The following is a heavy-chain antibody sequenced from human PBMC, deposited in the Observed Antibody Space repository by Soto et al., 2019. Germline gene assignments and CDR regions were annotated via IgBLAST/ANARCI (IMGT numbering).Heavy chain of an antibody. J-gene: IGHJ4*02. V-gene: IGHV1-18*01. Sequence: ASVKVSCKASNYIFTTYGISWVRQAPGQGLEWMGWISAYNGNTNYAQNLQGRVTMTTDTSTSTAYMELRSLRSDDTAVYYCARDGMYSSSLHFDYCGQGYLVTVSS. CDR1: NYIFTTYG. D-gene: IGHD6-6*01. CDR3: ARDGMYSSSLHFDY. CDR2: ISAYNGNT.